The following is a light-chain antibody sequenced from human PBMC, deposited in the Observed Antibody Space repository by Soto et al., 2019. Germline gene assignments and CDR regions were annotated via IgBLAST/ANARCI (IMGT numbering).Light chain of an antibody. CDR1: QSVSSN. CDR3: QQYNDWPVWT. CDR2: AAS. V-gene: IGKV3-15*01. Sequence: EIVMTQSPAILSVSPGERATLSCRASQSVSSNLAWYQQKPGQAPRLLIYAASTRPTGVAARFSGSGSGTEFTLTISSLQSQDCAVYYCQQYNDWPVWTFGQGTKVEIK. J-gene: IGKJ1*01.